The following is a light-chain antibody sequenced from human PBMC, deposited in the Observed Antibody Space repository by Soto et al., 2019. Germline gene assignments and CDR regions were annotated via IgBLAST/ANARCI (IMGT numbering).Light chain of an antibody. CDR1: QSISSY. V-gene: IGKV3-15*01. J-gene: IGKJ2*01. Sequence: EIVMTQSPATLSVSPEERATLSCRASQSISSYLAWYQQKPGQAPSLLIYSASTRATGVPARFSGSGSGTEFTLTISSLQSEDFAVYYCQQYNNWPYTFGQGTKLELK. CDR2: SAS. CDR3: QQYNNWPYT.